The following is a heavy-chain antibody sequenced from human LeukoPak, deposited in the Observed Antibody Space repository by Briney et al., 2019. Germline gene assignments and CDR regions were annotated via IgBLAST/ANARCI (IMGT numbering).Heavy chain of an antibody. Sequence: GGSLRLSCAASGFTFSNYAMSWVRQAPGKGLEWVSGISGSGASTYYPDSMKGRFTISRDNSKNTLYLQMNSLRAEDTAVYYCAKDRCELLLLIDYWGQGTLVTVSS. D-gene: IGHD1-26*01. CDR1: GFTFSNYA. J-gene: IGHJ4*02. V-gene: IGHV3-23*01. CDR2: ISGSGAST. CDR3: AKDRCELLLLIDY.